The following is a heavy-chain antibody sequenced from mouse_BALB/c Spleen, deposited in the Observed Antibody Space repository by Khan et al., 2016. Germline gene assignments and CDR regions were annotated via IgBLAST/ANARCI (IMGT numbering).Heavy chain of an antibody. J-gene: IGHJ2*01. CDR2: INYSGST. CDR1: GDSITSGY. V-gene: IGHV3-8*02. D-gene: IGHD1-1*01. Sequence: EVQLQESGPSLVKPSQTLSLTCSVSGDSITSGYWNWIRKFQGNKLEYLGYINYSGSTYFNPSLKSRISITRDTSKNQYYLQLNSVTTEDTATYYCARYRYYGSSRYYFDYWGQGTTLTVSS. CDR3: ARYRYYGSSRYYFDY.